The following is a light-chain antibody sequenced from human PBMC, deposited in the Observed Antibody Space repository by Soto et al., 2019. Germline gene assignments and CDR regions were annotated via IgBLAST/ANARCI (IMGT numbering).Light chain of an antibody. CDR1: QSVSSSY. CDR3: QQYGSSPTWT. CDR2: GAS. V-gene: IGKV3-20*01. J-gene: IGKJ1*01. Sequence: IVLTHSPGTLSLSPGERATLSCRASQSVSSSYLAWYQQKPGQAPRLLIYGASSRATGIPDRFSGSGSGTDFTLTISRLEPEDFAVYYCQQYGSSPTWTFGQGTKVHIK.